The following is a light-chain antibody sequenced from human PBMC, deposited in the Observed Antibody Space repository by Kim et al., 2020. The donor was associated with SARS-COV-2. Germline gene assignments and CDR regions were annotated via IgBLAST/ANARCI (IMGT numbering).Light chain of an antibody. CDR3: HQRSSWPQT. J-gene: IGKJ2*01. CDR1: QSVGDY. V-gene: IGKV3-11*01. CDR2: DAS. Sequence: EILLTQSPATLSLSPGERATLSCRASQSVGDYLAWLQQRPGQAPRLLIYDASKRATGIPARFSGSGSGTDFTLTISSLEPDDFAVYYCHQRSSWPQTFGQGTKLEI.